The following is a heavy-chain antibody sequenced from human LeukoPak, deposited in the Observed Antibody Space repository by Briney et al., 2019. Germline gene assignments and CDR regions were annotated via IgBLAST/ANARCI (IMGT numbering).Heavy chain of an antibody. V-gene: IGHV3-48*02. CDR3: ARDLWSYYGSGSFDY. D-gene: IGHD3-10*01. J-gene: IGHJ4*02. CDR1: GFTFRSYA. Sequence: GGSLRLSCAASGFTFRSYALSWVRQAPGKGLEWVSYISSSSSTIYYADSVKGRFTISRDNAKNSLYLQMNSLRDEDTAVYYCARDLWSYYGSGSFDYWGQGTLVTVSS. CDR2: ISSSSSTI.